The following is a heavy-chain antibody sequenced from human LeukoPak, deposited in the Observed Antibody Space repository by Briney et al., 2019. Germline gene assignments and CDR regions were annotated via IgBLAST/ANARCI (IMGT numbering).Heavy chain of an antibody. CDR3: AKENSHSLLDY. CDR1: GFTFDDYA. J-gene: IGHJ4*02. CDR2: ISGYGGST. V-gene: IGHV3-43*02. D-gene: IGHD1/OR15-1a*01. Sequence: PGGSLRLSCAASGFTFDDYAMHWVRQAPGKGLEWVSLISGYGGSTYYADSVNGRFTISIDNSKNSLYLQMNSLRTENTALYYCAKENSHSLLDYWGQGTLVTVSS.